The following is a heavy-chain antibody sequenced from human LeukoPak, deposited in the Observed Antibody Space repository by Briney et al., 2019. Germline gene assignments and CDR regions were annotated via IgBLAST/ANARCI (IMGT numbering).Heavy chain of an antibody. Sequence: GGSLRLSCAASGFTFSTYWMHWVRQAPGKGLVWVARSNSDGSATIYADSVKGRFVISRDNSKNTLYLQMSSLRVEDTARYYCAREWRGFEDYWGQGTLVTVSS. V-gene: IGHV3-74*01. D-gene: IGHD3-9*01. CDR1: GFTFSTYW. J-gene: IGHJ4*02. CDR2: SNSDGSAT. CDR3: AREWRGFEDY.